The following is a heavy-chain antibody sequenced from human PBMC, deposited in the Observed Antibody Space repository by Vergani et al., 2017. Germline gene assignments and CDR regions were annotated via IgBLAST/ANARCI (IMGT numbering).Heavy chain of an antibody. CDR2: ISSSGSTI. V-gene: IGHV3-48*03. D-gene: IGHD6-13*01. CDR1: GFTFSSYE. Sequence: EVQLVESGGGLVQPGGSLRLSCAASGFTFSSYEMNWVRQAPGKGLEWVSYISSSGSTIYYADSVKGRFTISRDNAKNSLYLQMNSLRAEDTAVYYCARAIAAAGYYYYGMDVWGQGTTVTVSS. J-gene: IGHJ6*02. CDR3: ARAIAAAGYYYYGMDV.